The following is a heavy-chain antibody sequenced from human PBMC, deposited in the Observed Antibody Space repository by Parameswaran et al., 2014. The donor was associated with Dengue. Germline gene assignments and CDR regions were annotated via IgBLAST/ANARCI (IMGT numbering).Heavy chain of an antibody. V-gene: IGHV1-18*01. Sequence: WVRQAPGQGLEWMGWISAYNGNTNYAQKLQGRVTMTTDTSTSTAYMELRSLRSDDTAVYYCARPPIAEPYYAGDYWGQGTLVTVSS. CDR3: ARPPIAEPYYAGDY. CDR2: ISAYNGNT. J-gene: IGHJ4*02. D-gene: IGHD2-2*01.